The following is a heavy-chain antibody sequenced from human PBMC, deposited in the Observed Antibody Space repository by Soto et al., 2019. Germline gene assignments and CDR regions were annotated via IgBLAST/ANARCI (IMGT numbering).Heavy chain of an antibody. CDR1: GFTFSDHY. V-gene: IGHV3-72*01. CDR3: ARGGHDYGDYVEPFGWYFDL. D-gene: IGHD4-17*01. CDR2: TRNKANSYTT. Sequence: EVQLVESGGGLVQPGGSLRLSCAASGFTFSDHYMDWVRQAPGKGLEWVGRTRNKANSYTTEYAASVKGRFTISRADSKNSLYRQMNSLKTEDTAVYYCARGGHDYGDYVEPFGWYFDLWGRGTLVTVSS. J-gene: IGHJ2*01.